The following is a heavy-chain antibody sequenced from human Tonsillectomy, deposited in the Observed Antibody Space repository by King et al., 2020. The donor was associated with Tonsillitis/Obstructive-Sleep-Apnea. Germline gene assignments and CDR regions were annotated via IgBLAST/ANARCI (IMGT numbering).Heavy chain of an antibody. V-gene: IGHV4-34*01. J-gene: IGHJ4*02. CDR3: ARGPREFRSSFDY. Sequence: VQLQQWGAGLLKPSETLSLTCAVYGGSFSGYYWTWIRQPPGKGLEWIGEIYHSGSTNYNPSLKSRVTISVDTSKNQFSLKLRSVTAADTAVYYCARGPREFRSSFDYWGQGILVTVSS. D-gene: IGHD6-6*01. CDR2: IYHSGST. CDR1: GGSFSGYY.